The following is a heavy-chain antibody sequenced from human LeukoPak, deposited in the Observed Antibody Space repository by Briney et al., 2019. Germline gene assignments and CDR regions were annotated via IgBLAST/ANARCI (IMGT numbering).Heavy chain of an antibody. CDR1: GFTFSSYS. CDR3: ARESRIAVAGRVYENWFDP. D-gene: IGHD6-19*01. V-gene: IGHV3-21*01. J-gene: IGHJ5*02. CDR2: ISCSSSYI. Sequence: PGGSLRLSCAASGFTFSSYSMNWVRQAPGKGLEWVSSISCSSSYIYYADSVKGRFTISRDNAKNSLYLQMNSLRAEDTAVYYCARESRIAVAGRVYENWFDPWGQGTLVTVSS.